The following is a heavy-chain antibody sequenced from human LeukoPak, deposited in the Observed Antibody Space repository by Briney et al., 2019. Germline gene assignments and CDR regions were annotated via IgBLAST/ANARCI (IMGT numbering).Heavy chain of an antibody. V-gene: IGHV1-69*04. CDR1: GYTFTSYY. CDR3: ARDGIAVAGTGGDY. J-gene: IGHJ4*02. Sequence: GASVKVSCKASGYTFTSYYMHWVRQAPGQGLEWMGRIIPILGIANYAQKFQGRVTITADKSTSTAYMELSSLRSEDTAVYYCARDGIAVAGTGGDYWGQGTLVTVSS. CDR2: IIPILGIA. D-gene: IGHD6-19*01.